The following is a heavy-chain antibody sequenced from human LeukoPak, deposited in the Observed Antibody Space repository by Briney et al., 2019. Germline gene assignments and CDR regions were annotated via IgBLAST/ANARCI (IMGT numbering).Heavy chain of an antibody. CDR2: IKQDGSEK. D-gene: IGHD3-9*01. V-gene: IGHV3-7*03. CDR1: GFTFSSYW. J-gene: IGHJ5*02. Sequence: GGSLRLSCAASGFTFSSYWMSWVRQAPGKGLEWVANIKQDGSEKYYVDSVKGRFTISRDNAKNSLYLQMNSLRAEDTAVYYCAREGYYDILTGYSSLFWFDPWGQGTLVTVSS. CDR3: AREGYYDILTGYSSLFWFDP.